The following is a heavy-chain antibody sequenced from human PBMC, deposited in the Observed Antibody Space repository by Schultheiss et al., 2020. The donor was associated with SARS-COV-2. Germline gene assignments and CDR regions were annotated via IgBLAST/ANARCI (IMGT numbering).Heavy chain of an antibody. CDR1: GYTFTGYY. J-gene: IGHJ6*03. CDR2: IGGST. Sequence: ASVKVSCKASGYTFTGYYMHWVRQAPGQGLEYMGLIGGSTSYAQKFQDRVTMTRDTSTSTVYMELSSLKASDTATYYCARVYGSGTYLYYMDVWGKGTSVTVSS. D-gene: IGHD3-10*01. V-gene: IGHV1-46*01. CDR3: ARVYGSGTYLYYMDV.